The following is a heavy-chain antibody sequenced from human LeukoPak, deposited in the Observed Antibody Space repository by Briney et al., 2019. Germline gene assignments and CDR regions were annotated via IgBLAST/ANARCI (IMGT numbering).Heavy chain of an antibody. Sequence: SETLSLTCAVYGGSFSGYYWSWIRQPPGKGLEWIGEINHSGSTNYNPSLKSRVTISVDTSKNQFSLKLSSVTAADTAVYYCARKCRRSKLNYYDSSGYPNWFDPWGQGTLVTVSS. V-gene: IGHV4-34*01. CDR1: GGSFSGYY. CDR3: ARKCRRSKLNYYDSSGYPNWFDP. CDR2: INHSGST. D-gene: IGHD3-22*01. J-gene: IGHJ5*02.